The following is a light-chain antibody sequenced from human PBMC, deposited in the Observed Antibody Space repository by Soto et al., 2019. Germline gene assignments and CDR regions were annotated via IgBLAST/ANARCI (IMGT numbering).Light chain of an antibody. CDR2: DVS. CDR3: NSYTSSSTVV. Sequence: QSALTQPASVSGSPGQSITISCTGTSSDVGGYNYVSWYQQHPGKATKLMIYDVSNRPSGVSNRFSGSKSGNTASLTISGLQAEDEADYYCNSYTSSSTVVFGGGTKLTVL. CDR1: SSDVGGYNY. V-gene: IGLV2-14*03. J-gene: IGLJ2*01.